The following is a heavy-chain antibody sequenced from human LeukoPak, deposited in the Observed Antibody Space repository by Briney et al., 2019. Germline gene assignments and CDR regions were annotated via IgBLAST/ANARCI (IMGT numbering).Heavy chain of an antibody. CDR1: GGSISSYY. CDR3: ARDRTLDY. CDR2: IYYSGST. V-gene: IGHV4-59*12. J-gene: IGHJ4*02. D-gene: IGHD2-15*01. Sequence: SETLSLTCTVSGGSISSYYWSWIRQPPGKGLEWIGYIYYSGSTNYNPSLKSRVTISVDTSKNQFSLKLSSVTAADTAVYYCARDRTLDYWGQGTLVTVSS.